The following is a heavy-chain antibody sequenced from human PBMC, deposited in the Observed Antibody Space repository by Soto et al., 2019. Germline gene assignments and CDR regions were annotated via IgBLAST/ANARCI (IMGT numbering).Heavy chain of an antibody. CDR3: ARDLHDTSGYYSYYFDY. D-gene: IGHD3-22*01. CDR1: GFTFSSYG. Sequence: QVQLVESGGGVVQPGRSLRLSCAVSGFTFSSYGKHWVRQASDKGLEWVAIIWYDGSNKYYADSVKGRFTISRDNSKNTLYLQMNSLRAEDTAVHYCARDLHDTSGYYSYYFDYWGQGTLVTVSS. CDR2: IWYDGSNK. J-gene: IGHJ4*02. V-gene: IGHV3-33*01.